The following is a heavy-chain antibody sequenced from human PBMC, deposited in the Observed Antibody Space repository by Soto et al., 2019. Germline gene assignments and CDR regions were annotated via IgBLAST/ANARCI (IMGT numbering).Heavy chain of an antibody. CDR1: GGTFSSYA. J-gene: IGHJ4*02. CDR3: ETDSGYDYYFDY. D-gene: IGHD5-12*01. CDR2: IIPIFGTA. V-gene: IGHV1-69*06. Sequence: ASVKVSCKASGGTFSSYAISWVRQAPGQGLEWMGGIIPIFGTANYAQKFQGRVTITADKSTSTAYMELSSLRSEDTTVYYCETDSGYDYYFDYWGQGTLVTVSS.